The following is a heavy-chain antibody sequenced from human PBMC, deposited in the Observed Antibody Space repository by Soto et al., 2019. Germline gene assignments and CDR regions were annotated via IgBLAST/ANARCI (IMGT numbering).Heavy chain of an antibody. V-gene: IGHV3-74*01. CDR2: ISPDGSTT. Sequence: LRLSCVASGFTISNYWMHWVRQAPGKGLIWVSRISPDGSTTNYADSVKVRFTISRDNAKNTLYLQMDRLRAEDTALYYCTRVISGSSGLFDYWGQGTLVTVSS. CDR1: GFTISNYW. CDR3: TRVISGSSGLFDY. J-gene: IGHJ4*02. D-gene: IGHD1-26*01.